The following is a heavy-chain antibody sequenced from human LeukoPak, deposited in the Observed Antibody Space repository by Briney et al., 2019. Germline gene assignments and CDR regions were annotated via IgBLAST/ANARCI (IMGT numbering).Heavy chain of an antibody. D-gene: IGHD6-19*01. CDR2: IYHGGST. J-gene: IGHJ5*02. CDR3: ARAVAGTRDWFDP. Sequence: SETLSLTCAVSGYSISSGYYWGWIRQPPGKGLEWIGSIYHGGSTYYNPSLKSRITISVDTSKNRFSLNLTSVTAADTAVYYCARAVAGTRDWFDPWGQGTLVTVSS. CDR1: GYSISSGYY. V-gene: IGHV4-38-2*01.